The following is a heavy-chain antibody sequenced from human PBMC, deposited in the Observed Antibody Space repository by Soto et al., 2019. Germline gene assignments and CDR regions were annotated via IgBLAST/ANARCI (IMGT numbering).Heavy chain of an antibody. CDR1: GFTFSDYY. D-gene: IGHD4-17*01. CDR3: ARRMTTETTRRDAFDI. Sequence: QVQLVESGGGLVKPGGSLRLSCAASGFTFSDYYMSWIRQAPGKGLERVSCISSSGSTIYYADSVTGRFTISRDNATKSLYLQMNSLRAEDTAMYYCARRMTTETTRRDAFDIWGHGTMVTVSS. V-gene: IGHV3-11*01. J-gene: IGHJ3*02. CDR2: ISSSGSTI.